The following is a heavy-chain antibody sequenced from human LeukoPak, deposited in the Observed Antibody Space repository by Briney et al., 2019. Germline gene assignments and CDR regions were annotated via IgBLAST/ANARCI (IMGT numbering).Heavy chain of an antibody. J-gene: IGHJ4*02. Sequence: SETLSLTCTVSGGSISTNHYWNWIRQPAGKGLEWIGRIYISGSTNYNPSLQSRITVSVDTSKNQFSLKLSSVTAADTAVYYCARVDPHGGYGMYYFDYWGQGTLVTVSS. D-gene: IGHD5-12*01. CDR2: IYISGST. CDR1: GGSISTNHY. V-gene: IGHV4-4*07. CDR3: ARVDPHGGYGMYYFDY.